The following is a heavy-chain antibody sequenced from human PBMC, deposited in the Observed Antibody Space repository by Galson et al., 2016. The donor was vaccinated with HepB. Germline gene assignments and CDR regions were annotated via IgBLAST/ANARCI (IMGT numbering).Heavy chain of an antibody. D-gene: IGHD5-12*01. J-gene: IGHJ4*02. CDR1: GFPFTSYG. Sequence: SLRLSCAASGFPFTSYGMSWVRQAPGKGLEWVSGISDSGRTTYYADSVKGRFTISRDNFKNTLYLQMNSLRAEDTAVYYCAKDVIWWNYWGQGTLVSVTS. CDR2: ISDSGRTT. V-gene: IGHV3-23*01. CDR3: AKDVIWWNY.